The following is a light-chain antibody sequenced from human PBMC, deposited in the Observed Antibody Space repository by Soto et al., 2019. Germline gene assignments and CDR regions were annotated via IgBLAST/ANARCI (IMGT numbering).Light chain of an antibody. CDR1: QGIGDT. Sequence: EFVMMQSPATLSVSPGEGATLSCRASQGIGDTLAWYQHKPGQAPRLLIYDTSTRATGIPPRFSGSGSGTDFTLTISSLEPEDSAVYYCQQRHMWPITFGQGTRLEIK. CDR3: QQRHMWPIT. CDR2: DTS. J-gene: IGKJ5*01. V-gene: IGKV3D-11*01.